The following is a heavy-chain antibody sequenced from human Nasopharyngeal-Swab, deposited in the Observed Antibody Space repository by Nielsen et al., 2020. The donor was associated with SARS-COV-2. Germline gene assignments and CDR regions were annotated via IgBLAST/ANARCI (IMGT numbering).Heavy chain of an antibody. CDR2: MNPNSGNT. CDR3: ARDQGYYDSSGYYPDAFDI. Sequence: ASVKVSCKASGYTFTSYDINWVRQATGQGLEWMGWMNPNSGNTGYAQKFQGRVTMTRNTSISTAYMELSSLRSEDTAVYYCARDQGYYDSSGYYPDAFDIWGQGTMVTVSS. J-gene: IGHJ3*02. CDR1: GYTFTSYD. D-gene: IGHD3-22*01. V-gene: IGHV1-8*01.